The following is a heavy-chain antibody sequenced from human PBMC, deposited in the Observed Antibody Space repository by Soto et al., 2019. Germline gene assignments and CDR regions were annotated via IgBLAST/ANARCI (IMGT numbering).Heavy chain of an antibody. Sequence: PSETLSLTCTVSGGSVTSGSYYWGWIRQPPGKGLECIANIYYDGNTYYNPSLKSRVTISVDTSKSQFSLKLSSVTAADTAVYYCARRWGLVRGSLDYWGQGTLVTVSS. D-gene: IGHD6-19*01. V-gene: IGHV4-39*07. CDR1: GGSVTSGSYY. J-gene: IGHJ4*02. CDR3: ARRWGLVRGSLDY. CDR2: IYYDGNT.